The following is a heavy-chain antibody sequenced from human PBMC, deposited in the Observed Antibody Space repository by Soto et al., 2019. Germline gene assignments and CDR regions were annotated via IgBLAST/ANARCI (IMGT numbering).Heavy chain of an antibody. V-gene: IGHV2-70*01. D-gene: IGHD6-13*01. CDR2: IDWDDDK. CDR3: ARIGPAAGSDYYYYNGMDV. Sequence: SGPTLVNPTQTLTLTCTFSGFSLSTSGMCVSWIRQPPGKALEWLALIDWDDDKYYSTSLKTRLSISKDTSKNQVVLTMTNMDPVYTATYYCARIGPAAGSDYYYYNGMDVWGQGTTATVSS. CDR1: GFSLSTSGMC. J-gene: IGHJ6*02.